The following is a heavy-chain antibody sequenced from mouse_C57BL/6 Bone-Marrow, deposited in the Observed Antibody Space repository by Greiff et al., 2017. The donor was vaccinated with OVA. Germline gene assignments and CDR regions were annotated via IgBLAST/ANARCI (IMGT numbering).Heavy chain of an antibody. V-gene: IGHV1-18*01. D-gene: IGHD2-12*01. CDR3: ASIRYCY. J-gene: IGHJ2*01. Sequence: EVQLQQSGPELVKPGASVKLPCKASGYTFTDSNMDWVKQSHGKSLEWIGDINPDNGGTIYNQKFKGKATLTVDKSSSTAYMELRSLTAEDTAIYHCASIRYCYWGQGTTLTVSS. CDR1: GYTFTDSN. CDR2: INPDNGGT.